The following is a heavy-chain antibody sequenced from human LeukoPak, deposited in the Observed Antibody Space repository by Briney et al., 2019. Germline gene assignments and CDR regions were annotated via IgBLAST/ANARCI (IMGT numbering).Heavy chain of an antibody. CDR3: AAPGVPAATYYFDY. CDR2: ISSSSSYI. D-gene: IGHD2-2*01. CDR1: GFTFSSYS. J-gene: IGHJ4*02. Sequence: GGSLRLSCAASGFTFSSYSMNWVRQAPGKGLEWVSSISSSSSYIYYADSVKGRFTISRDNSKNTVYLQMNSLRAEDTAVYYCAAPGVPAATYYFDYWGQGTLVTVSS. V-gene: IGHV3-21*01.